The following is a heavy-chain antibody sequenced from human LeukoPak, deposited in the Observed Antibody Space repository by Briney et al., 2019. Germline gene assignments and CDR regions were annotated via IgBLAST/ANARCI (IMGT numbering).Heavy chain of an antibody. D-gene: IGHD1-26*01. CDR2: IWFDGTND. CDR3: VRAARNVGTTFPYGMDV. CDR1: GFTFRDYV. J-gene: IGHJ6*02. Sequence: GGSLRLSCAASGFTFRDYVMPWVRQAPGKGLEWVAIIWFDGTNDVYAESVKDRFTISKDNSKNTLFLQMDSLRVEDTAVYYCVRAARNVGTTFPYGMDVWGQGTTLIVSS. V-gene: IGHV3-33*01.